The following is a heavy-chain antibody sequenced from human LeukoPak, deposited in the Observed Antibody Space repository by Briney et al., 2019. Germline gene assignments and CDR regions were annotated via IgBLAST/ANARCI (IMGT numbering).Heavy chain of an antibody. CDR3: ARKDDCSGGSCCSPFGY. CDR2: INHSGST. V-gene: IGHV4-34*01. D-gene: IGHD2-15*01. CDR1: GGSFSGYY. J-gene: IGHJ4*02. Sequence: PSETLSLTCAVYGGSFSGYYWSWIRQPPGKGLEWIGEINHSGSTNYNPSLKSRVTISVDTSKNQFSLKLSSVTAADTAVYYCARKDDCSGGSCCSPFGYWGQGTLVTVSS.